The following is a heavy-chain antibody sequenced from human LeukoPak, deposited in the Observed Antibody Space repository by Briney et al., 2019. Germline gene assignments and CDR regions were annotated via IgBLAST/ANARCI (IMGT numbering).Heavy chain of an antibody. CDR3: AREEGGRGWYQNY. J-gene: IGHJ4*02. CDR1: GYTFTSYY. Sequence: ASVKVSCKASGYTFTSYYMHWVRQAPGQGREWMGIINPSGGRTSYAQKFQGRVTLNRDTSTSTVYMELSSLRSEDTAWYYCAREEGGRGWYQNYWGQGTLVTVSS. V-gene: IGHV1-46*01. D-gene: IGHD6-19*01. CDR2: INPSGGRT.